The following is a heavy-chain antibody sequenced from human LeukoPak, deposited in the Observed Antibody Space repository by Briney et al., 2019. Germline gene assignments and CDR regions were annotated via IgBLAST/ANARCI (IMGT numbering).Heavy chain of an antibody. CDR1: GGSISSGSYY. V-gene: IGHV4-61*02. D-gene: IGHD3-3*01. CDR3: ARDGFLESANWFDP. J-gene: IGHJ5*02. Sequence: SQTLSLTCTVAGGSISSGSYYWGWIRQPPGKGLEWIGRIYTSGSTNYNPSLKSRVTISVDTSKNQFSLKLSSVTAADTAVYYCARDGFLESANWFDPWGQGTLVTVSS. CDR2: IYTSGST.